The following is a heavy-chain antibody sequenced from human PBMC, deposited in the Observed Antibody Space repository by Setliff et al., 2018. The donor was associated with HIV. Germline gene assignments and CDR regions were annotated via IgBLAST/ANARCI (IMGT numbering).Heavy chain of an antibody. J-gene: IGHJ6*03. Sequence: GSLRLSCAASGFNFNNYWMGWVRQAPGKGLEWVANIKQGGNEKYYVDSVKGRFTISRDNTKNSLYRQMDSLRAEDTSVYYCARVVDTSGGYWGSFYRYMDVWGKGTTVTVSS. D-gene: IGHD3-10*01. CDR3: ARVVDTSGGYWGSFYRYMDV. CDR2: IKQGGNEK. V-gene: IGHV3-7*03. CDR1: GFNFNNYW.